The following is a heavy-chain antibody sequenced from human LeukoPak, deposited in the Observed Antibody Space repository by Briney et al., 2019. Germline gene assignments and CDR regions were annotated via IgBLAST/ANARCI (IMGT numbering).Heavy chain of an antibody. Sequence: PGGSLRLSCAASGFTFSSYEMNWVRQAPGKGLEWVSYISSSGSTIYYADSVKGRFTISRDNAKNSLYLRMNSLRAEDTAVYYCARDRPNYYDSSGYFLFDYWGQGTLVTVSS. CDR3: ARDRPNYYDSSGYFLFDY. V-gene: IGHV3-48*03. CDR1: GFTFSSYE. CDR2: ISSSGSTI. J-gene: IGHJ4*02. D-gene: IGHD3-22*01.